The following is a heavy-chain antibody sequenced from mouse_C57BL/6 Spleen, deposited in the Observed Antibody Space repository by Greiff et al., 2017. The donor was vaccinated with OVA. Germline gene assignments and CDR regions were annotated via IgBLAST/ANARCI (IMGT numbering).Heavy chain of an antibody. CDR1: GYTFTSYG. V-gene: IGHV1-81*01. CDR2: IYPRSGNT. CDR3: ALITTYAMDY. D-gene: IGHD1-1*01. Sequence: QVQLKQSGAELARPGASVKLSCKASGYTFTSYGISWVKQRTGQGLEWIGEIYPRSGNTYYNEKFKGKATLTADKSSSTAYMELRSRTSEDSAVYFCALITTYAMDYWGQGTSVTVSS. J-gene: IGHJ4*01.